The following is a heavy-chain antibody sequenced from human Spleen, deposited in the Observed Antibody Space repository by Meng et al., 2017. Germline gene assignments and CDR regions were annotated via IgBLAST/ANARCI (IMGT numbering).Heavy chain of an antibody. CDR3: ARGLSVLRYFDWLLYLDY. J-gene: IGHJ4*02. Sequence: GSLRLSCAVYGGSFSGYYWSWIRQPPGKGLEWIGEINHSGSTNYNPSLKSRVTISVDTSKNQFSLKLSSVTAADTAVYYCARGLSVLRYFDWLLYLDYWGQGTLVTVSS. V-gene: IGHV4-34*01. CDR2: INHSGST. D-gene: IGHD3-9*01. CDR1: GGSFSGYY.